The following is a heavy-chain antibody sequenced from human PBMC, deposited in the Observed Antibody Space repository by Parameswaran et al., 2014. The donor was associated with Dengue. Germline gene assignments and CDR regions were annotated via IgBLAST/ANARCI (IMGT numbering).Heavy chain of an antibody. CDR2: INHSGST. J-gene: IGHJ4*02. CDR3: ARLNRFDY. D-gene: IGHD1-14*01. Sequence: PGKGLEWIGEINHSGSTNYNPSLKSRVTILVDTSKNQFSLKLSSVTAADTAVYYCARLNRFDYWGQGTLVTVSS. V-gene: IGHV4-34*01.